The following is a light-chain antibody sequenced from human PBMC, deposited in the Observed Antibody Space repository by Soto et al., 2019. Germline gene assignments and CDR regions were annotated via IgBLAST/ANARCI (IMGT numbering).Light chain of an antibody. Sequence: DSQMTQSPSTLSASIGDRVTIACRASQSLGRWLAWYQQKPGKAPKLLIYKASTLENRVPSRFSGSGSGTDFTLTISSLQPDDFATYYCQQYKSYYTFGQGTKVDNK. V-gene: IGKV1-5*03. CDR2: KAS. CDR3: QQYKSYYT. CDR1: QSLGRW. J-gene: IGKJ2*01.